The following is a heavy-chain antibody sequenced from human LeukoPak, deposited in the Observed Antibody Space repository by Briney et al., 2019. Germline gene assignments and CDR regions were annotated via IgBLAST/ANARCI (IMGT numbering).Heavy chain of an antibody. CDR1: GFTVSSNY. D-gene: IGHD2-2*01. J-gene: IGHJ6*02. CDR3: VRPKHSSTSWLHYGMDV. CDR2: IHSDGST. Sequence: GGSLRLSCAASGFTVSSNYLSWVRQAPGKGLEWVSLIHSDGSTYYADSVRGRFTISRDNSKNTVYLQMNSLRAEDTAVFYCVRPKHSSTSWLHYGMDVWGQGTTVTVSS. V-gene: IGHV3-66*04.